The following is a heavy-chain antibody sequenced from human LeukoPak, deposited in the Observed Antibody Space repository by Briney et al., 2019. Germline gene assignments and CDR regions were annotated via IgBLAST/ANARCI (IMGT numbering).Heavy chain of an antibody. D-gene: IGHD3-22*01. J-gene: IGHJ5*02. Sequence: GGSLRLSCAASGFTFSSYSMNWVRQAPGKGLEWVSSISSSSSYIYYADSVKGRFTISGDNAKNSLYLQMNSLRAEDTAVYYCARGYYYDSSGPNWFDPWGQGTLVTVSS. CDR2: ISSSSSYI. CDR1: GFTFSSYS. CDR3: ARGYYYDSSGPNWFDP. V-gene: IGHV3-21*01.